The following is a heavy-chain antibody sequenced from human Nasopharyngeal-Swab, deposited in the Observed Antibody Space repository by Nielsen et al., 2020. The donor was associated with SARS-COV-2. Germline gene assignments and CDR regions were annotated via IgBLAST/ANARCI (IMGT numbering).Heavy chain of an antibody. D-gene: IGHD3-9*01. V-gene: IGHV4-59*01. CDR3: ARDQGILTGYPRWFDP. CDR2: IYYSGST. J-gene: IGHJ5*02. Sequence: SETLSLTCTVSGGSISSSYWSWIRQPPGKGLEWIGYIYYSGSTNYNPSLKSRVTISVDTSKNQFSLKLSSVTAADTAVYYCARDQGILTGYPRWFDPWGQGTLVTVSS. CDR1: GGSISSSY.